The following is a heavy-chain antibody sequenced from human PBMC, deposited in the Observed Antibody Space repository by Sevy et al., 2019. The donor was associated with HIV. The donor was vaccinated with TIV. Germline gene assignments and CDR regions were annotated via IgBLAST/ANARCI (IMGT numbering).Heavy chain of an antibody. V-gene: IGHV1-69*13. CDR2: IIPIFGTA. Sequence: ASVKVSCKASGGTFSSYAISWVRQAPGQGLEWMGGIIPIFGTANYAQKFQGRVTITADESTSTAYMELGSLRSEDTAVYYCARGGIQLWLHPIDYWGQGTLVTVSS. CDR3: ARGGIQLWLHPIDY. CDR1: GGTFSSYA. J-gene: IGHJ4*02. D-gene: IGHD5-18*01.